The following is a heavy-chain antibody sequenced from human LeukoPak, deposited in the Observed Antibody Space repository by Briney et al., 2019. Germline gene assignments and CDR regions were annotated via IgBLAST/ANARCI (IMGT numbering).Heavy chain of an antibody. D-gene: IGHD3-3*01. CDR1: GYTFTSYD. CDR2: MNPNSGNT. CDR3: ARGQYDFWSGYSPPFDY. J-gene: IGHJ4*02. Sequence: ASVKVSCKASGYTFTSYDINWVRQATGQGLEWMGWMNPNSGNTGYAQKFQGRVTITRNTSISTAYMELSSLRSEDTAVYYCARGQYDFWSGYSPPFDYWGQGTLVTVSS. V-gene: IGHV1-8*03.